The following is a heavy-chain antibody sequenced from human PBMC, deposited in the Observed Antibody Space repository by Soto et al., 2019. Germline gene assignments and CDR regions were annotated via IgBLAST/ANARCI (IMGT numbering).Heavy chain of an antibody. V-gene: IGHV1-2*02. CDR1: GDSFNDYY. Sequence: ASVKLACKTSGDSFNDYYIHWVRQAPGQGLEWMGWINPNGGVTKYAQKFQGRVTVTRDTSIRTVYMELSSLRSDDTAVYYCARESVGATATLDYYYFYMYVWGKGTTVTVSS. D-gene: IGHD1-26*01. J-gene: IGHJ6*03. CDR2: INPNGGVT. CDR3: ARESVGATATLDYYYFYMYV.